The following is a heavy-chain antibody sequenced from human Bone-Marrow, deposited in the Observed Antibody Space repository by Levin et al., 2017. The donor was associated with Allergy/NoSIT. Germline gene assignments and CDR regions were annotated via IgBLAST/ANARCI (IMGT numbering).Heavy chain of an antibody. J-gene: IGHJ4*02. D-gene: IGHD6-6*01. Sequence: SSETLSLTCTVSGGSISSSTHYWGWVRQAPGKGLEWIGSIYYSGVTYYNPSLKSRVTISVDRFQNQFSLKLRSVTAADTAVYYCARERDLIGARAPFDYWGQGTLVTVSS. CDR2: IYYSGVT. CDR3: ARERDLIGARAPFDY. V-gene: IGHV4-39*07. CDR1: GGSISSSTHY.